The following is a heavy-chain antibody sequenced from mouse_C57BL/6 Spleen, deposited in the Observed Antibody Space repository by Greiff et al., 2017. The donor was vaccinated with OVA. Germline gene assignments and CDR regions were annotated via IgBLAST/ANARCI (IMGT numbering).Heavy chain of an antibody. CDR3: TREGVYYSNYFDY. CDR2: IDPETGGT. D-gene: IGHD2-5*01. Sequence: VKLVESGAELVRPGASVTLSCKASGYTFTDYEMHWVKQTPVHGLEWIGAIDPETGGTAYNQKFKGKAILTADKSSSTAYMELRSLTSEDSAVYYCTREGVYYSNYFDYWGQGTTLTVSS. J-gene: IGHJ2*01. CDR1: GYTFTDYE. V-gene: IGHV1-15*01.